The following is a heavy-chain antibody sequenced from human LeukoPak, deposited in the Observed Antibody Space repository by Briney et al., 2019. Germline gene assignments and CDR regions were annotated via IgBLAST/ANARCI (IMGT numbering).Heavy chain of an antibody. CDR2: ITGTADKT. V-gene: IGHV3-23*01. J-gene: IGHJ3*02. Sequence: PGESLRLSCAASGFTFTNYVMNWVRQAPGKGLELVSSITGTADKTYDADSVKGRFTISRDNSKNTLSLQMSSLRVEDTAIYYCARRGGSRGWGAFDIWGQGTIVTVSS. CDR1: GFTFTNYV. D-gene: IGHD6-19*01. CDR3: ARRGGSRGWGAFDI.